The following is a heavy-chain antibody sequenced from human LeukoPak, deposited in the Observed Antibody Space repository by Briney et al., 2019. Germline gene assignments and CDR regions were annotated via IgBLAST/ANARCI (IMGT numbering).Heavy chain of an antibody. CDR1: GGSISSGSYY. J-gene: IGHJ5*02. CDR3: AREVHRDWFDP. V-gene: IGHV4-39*02. CDR2: IYYSGSI. Sequence: SETLSLTCTVSGGSISSGSYYWGWIRQPPGKGLEWIGSIYYSGSIYYNPSLKSRVTISVDTSKNQFSLKLSSVTAADTAVYYCAREVHRDWFDPWGQGTLVTVSS. D-gene: IGHD3-10*01.